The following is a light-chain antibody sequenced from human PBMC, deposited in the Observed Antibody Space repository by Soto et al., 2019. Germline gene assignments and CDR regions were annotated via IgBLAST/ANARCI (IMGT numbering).Light chain of an antibody. V-gene: IGLV2-14*03. J-gene: IGLJ2*01. CDR1: SGDVGGSDY. Sequence: QSALTQPASVSGSPGQSITISCTGTSGDVGGSDYVSWYQQHPGKAPKLLIYEVSNRPSGVSNRFSASKSGNTASLTVSGLQAEDEAHYFCSSYTSINTRIFGGGTQLTVL. CDR3: SSYTSINTRI. CDR2: EVS.